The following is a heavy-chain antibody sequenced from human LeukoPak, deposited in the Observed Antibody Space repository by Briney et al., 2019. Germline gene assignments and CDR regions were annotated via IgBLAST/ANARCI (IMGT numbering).Heavy chain of an antibody. CDR1: GGTFSSYA. D-gene: IGHD3-22*01. V-gene: IGHV1-18*01. J-gene: IGHJ4*02. CDR2: ISAYNGNT. CDR3: ARDPSVYYYDSSGYHDY. Sequence: ASVKVSCKASGGTFSSYAISWVRQAPGQGLEWMGWISAYNGNTNYAQKLQGRVTMTTDTSTSTAYMELRSLRSDDTAVYYCARDPSVYYYDSSGYHDYWGQGTLVTVSS.